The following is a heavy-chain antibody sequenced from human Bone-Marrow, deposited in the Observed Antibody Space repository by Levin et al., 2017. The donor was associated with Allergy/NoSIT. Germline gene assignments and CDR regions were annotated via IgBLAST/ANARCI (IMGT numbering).Heavy chain of an antibody. CDR2: FDPQEGQK. Sequence: AASVKVSCEISGYSLSKLSIYWVRQPPGKGLEWMGGFDPQEGQKIYSQKFQVRFTMTEDTSTDTAYMELRSLRPDDTAIYYCKTTALLDDYALPWGQGTLVTVSS. CDR3: KTTALLDDYALP. V-gene: IGHV1-24*01. D-gene: IGHD4/OR15-4a*01. CDR1: GYSLSKLS. J-gene: IGHJ4*02.